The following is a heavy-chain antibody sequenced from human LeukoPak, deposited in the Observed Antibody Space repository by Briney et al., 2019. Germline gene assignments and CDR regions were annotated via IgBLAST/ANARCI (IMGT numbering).Heavy chain of an antibody. J-gene: IGHJ5*02. CDR1: GFTFSSYE. D-gene: IGHD5-12*01. Sequence: PGGSLRLSCAASGFTFSSYEMNWVRQAPGKGLEWVSYISSSGSTIYYADSVKSRFTISRDNAKNSLYLQMNSLRAEDTAVYYCARDGPGGYDINWFDPWGQGTLVTVSS. CDR3: ARDGPGGYDINWFDP. V-gene: IGHV3-48*03. CDR2: ISSSGSTI.